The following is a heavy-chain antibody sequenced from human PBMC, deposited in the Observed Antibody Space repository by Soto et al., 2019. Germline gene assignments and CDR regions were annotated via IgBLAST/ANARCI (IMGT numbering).Heavy chain of an antibody. V-gene: IGHV3-66*01. CDR3: ARAPRGGSSTLFDY. D-gene: IGHD6-13*01. CDR1: GFTVSSNY. Sequence: PGGSLRLSCAASGFTVSSNYMSWVRQAPGKGLEWVSVIYSGGSTYYADSVKGRFTISRDNSKNTLYLQMNSLRAEDTAVYYCARAPRGGSSTLFDYWGQGTLVTVSS. J-gene: IGHJ4*02. CDR2: IYSGGST.